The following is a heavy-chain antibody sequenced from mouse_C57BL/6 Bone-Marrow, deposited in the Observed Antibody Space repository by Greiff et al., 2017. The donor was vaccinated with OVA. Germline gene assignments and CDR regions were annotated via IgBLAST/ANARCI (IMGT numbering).Heavy chain of an antibody. J-gene: IGHJ4*01. Sequence: QVQLQQPGAELVRPGSSVKLSCKASGYTFTSYWMHWVKQRPIQGLEWIGNIDPSDSETHYNQKFKGKATLTVDKSSSTAYMQLSSLTSEDSAVYYCARRYYGRYYAMDYWGQGTSVTVSS. D-gene: IGHD1-2*01. CDR2: IDPSDSET. V-gene: IGHV1-52*01. CDR3: ARRYYGRYYAMDY. CDR1: GYTFTSYW.